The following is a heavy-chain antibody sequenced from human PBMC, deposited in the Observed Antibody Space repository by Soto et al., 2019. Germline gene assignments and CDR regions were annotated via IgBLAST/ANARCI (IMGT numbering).Heavy chain of an antibody. CDR3: AAGYYDFWSGPYAFDI. CDR1: GYTFTGYY. J-gene: IGHJ3*02. D-gene: IGHD3-3*01. CDR2: INANSGGT. V-gene: IGHV1-2*02. Sequence: GASVKVSCKASGYTFTGYYMHWVRQAPGQGLEWMGWINANSGGTNYAQKFQERVTITRDMSISTAYMELSSLRSEDTAVYYCAAGYYDFWSGPYAFDIWGQGTMVTVSS.